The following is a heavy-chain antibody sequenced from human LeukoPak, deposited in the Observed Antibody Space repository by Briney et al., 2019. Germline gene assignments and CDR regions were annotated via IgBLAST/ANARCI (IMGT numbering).Heavy chain of an antibody. V-gene: IGHV1-69*13. CDR1: GGTFSSYA. J-gene: IGHJ4*02. D-gene: IGHD3-22*01. Sequence: SVKVSCKASGGTFSSYAISWVRQAPGQGLEWMGGIIPIFGTANYAQKFQGRVTITADESTSTAYMELSSLRSEDTAVYYCAREGNYYDSSGYYYTDYWGRGTLVTASS. CDR2: IIPIFGTA. CDR3: AREGNYYDSSGYYYTDY.